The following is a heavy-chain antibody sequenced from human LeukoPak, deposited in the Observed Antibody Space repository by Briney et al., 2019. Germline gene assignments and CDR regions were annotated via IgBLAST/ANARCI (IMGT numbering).Heavy chain of an antibody. D-gene: IGHD6-6*01. CDR3: ARSTARAARRPFDP. V-gene: IGHV6-1*01. CDR2: TYYRSKWFN. CDR1: GDSVSSNSVS. J-gene: IGHJ5*02. Sequence: SQTLSLTCAISGDSVSSNSVSWNWIRQSPSRGLEWLGRTYYRSKWFNEYAVSVRSRMTINPDTTKNQFSLKLSSVTAADTAVYYCARSTARAARRPFDPWGQGTLVTVSS.